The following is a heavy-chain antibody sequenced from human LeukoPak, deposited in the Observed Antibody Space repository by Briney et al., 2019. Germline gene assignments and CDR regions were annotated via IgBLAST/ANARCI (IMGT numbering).Heavy chain of an antibody. J-gene: IGHJ6*02. V-gene: IGHV1-8*01. CDR3: ARFPHIAVAGFYYYYGMDV. CDR1: GYTFTSYD. Sequence: ASVKVSCKASGYTFTSYDINWVRQATGQGLKWMGWMNPNSGNTGYAQKFQGRVTMTRNTSISTAYMELSSLRSEDTAVYYCARFPHIAVAGFYYYYGMDVWGQGTTVTVSS. D-gene: IGHD6-19*01. CDR2: MNPNSGNT.